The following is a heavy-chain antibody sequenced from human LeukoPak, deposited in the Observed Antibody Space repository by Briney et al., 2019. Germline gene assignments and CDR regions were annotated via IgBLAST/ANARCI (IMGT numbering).Heavy chain of an antibody. Sequence: GASVKVSCKASGYTFTSYAMHWVRQAPGQRLEWMGWINAGNGNTKYSQKFQGRVTITRDTSASTAYMELSSLRSEDTAVYYCASDALVVPAAIAEIGFDYWGQGTLVTVSS. D-gene: IGHD2-2*01. V-gene: IGHV1-3*01. CDR3: ASDALVVPAAIAEIGFDY. CDR2: INAGNGNT. CDR1: GYTFTSYA. J-gene: IGHJ4*02.